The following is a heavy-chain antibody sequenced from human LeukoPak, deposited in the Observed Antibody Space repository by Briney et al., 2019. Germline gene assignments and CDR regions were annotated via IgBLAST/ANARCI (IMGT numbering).Heavy chain of an antibody. V-gene: IGHV4-59*01. Sequence: PSETLSLTCTVSGGSISSYYWSWIRQPPGKGLEWIGYIYYSGSTNYNPSLKSRVTISVDTSKNQFSLKLSSVTAADTAVYYCASGWYYYDSSGYYYMDDFQHWGQGTLVTVSS. D-gene: IGHD3-22*01. CDR2: IYYSGST. J-gene: IGHJ1*01. CDR3: ASGWYYYDSSGYYYMDDFQH. CDR1: GGSISSYY.